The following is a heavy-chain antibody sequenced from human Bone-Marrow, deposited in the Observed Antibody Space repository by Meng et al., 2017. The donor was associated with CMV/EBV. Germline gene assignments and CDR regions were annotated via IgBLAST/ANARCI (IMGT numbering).Heavy chain of an antibody. CDR1: GFTFSSYS. CDR3: ARDYYYYYGMDV. CDR2: ISSSGSTI. J-gene: IGHJ6*02. Sequence: GGSLRLSCAASGFTFSSYSMNWVRQAPGKGLEWVSYISSSGSTIYYADSVKGRFTISRDNAKNSLYLQMNSLRAEDTAVYYCARDYYYYYGMDVWGQGTTVTVSS. V-gene: IGHV3-48*04.